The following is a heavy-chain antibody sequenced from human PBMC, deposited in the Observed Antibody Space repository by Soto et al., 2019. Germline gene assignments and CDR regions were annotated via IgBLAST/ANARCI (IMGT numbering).Heavy chain of an antibody. J-gene: IGHJ4*02. CDR1: GYTFTNYY. CDR3: AREDLISMRDYYFTY. D-gene: IGHD3-22*01. V-gene: IGHV1-46*01. CDR2: INPSGGST. Sequence: GASVKVSCKASGYTFTNYYIHWVRQAPGQGLERMGIINPSGGSTSYAQRFRGRVTITRDTSTSTVYMDLSGLRSEDTAVYYCAREDLISMRDYYFTYWGQGRLVTVSS.